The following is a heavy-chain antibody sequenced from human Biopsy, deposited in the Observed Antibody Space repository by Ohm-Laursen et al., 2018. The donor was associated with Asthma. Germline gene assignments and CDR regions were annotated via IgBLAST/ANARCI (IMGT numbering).Heavy chain of an antibody. V-gene: IGHV3-21*01. D-gene: IGHD3-10*01. Sequence: SLRLSCSASGFDFSDYTMNWVRQAPGKGLEWVSSISSLSRYKYYSDSLRGRVTFSRDNAKSSLHLQMSSLRAEDTAVYFCARDFTIGSGSPFHFWGPGTLVTVSS. J-gene: IGHJ4*01. CDR1: GFDFSDYT. CDR2: ISSLSRYK. CDR3: ARDFTIGSGSPFHF.